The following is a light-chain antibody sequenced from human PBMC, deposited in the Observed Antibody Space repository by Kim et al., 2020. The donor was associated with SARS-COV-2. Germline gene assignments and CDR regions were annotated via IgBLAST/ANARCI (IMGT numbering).Light chain of an antibody. CDR3: QQSYSTPRT. Sequence: ASVGDRVPITCRASQSISSYLNWYQQKPGKAPKLLIYAASSLQSGVPSRFSGSASGTDFTLTISSLQPEDFATYYCQQSYSTPRTFGQGTKVDIK. J-gene: IGKJ1*01. CDR1: QSISSY. CDR2: AAS. V-gene: IGKV1-39*01.